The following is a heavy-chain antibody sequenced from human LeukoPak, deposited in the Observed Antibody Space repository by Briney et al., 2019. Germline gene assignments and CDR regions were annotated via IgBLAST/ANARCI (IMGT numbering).Heavy chain of an antibody. CDR2: ISGSGGST. CDR1: GFTFSSNA. CDR3: AKSSQWLAQFDY. V-gene: IGHV3-23*01. Sequence: GGSLRLSCAASGFTFSSNAMTWVRQAPGKGLEWVSAISGSGGSTYYADSVKGRFTISRDNSKNTLYLQMNSLRAEDTAVYYCAKSSQWLAQFDYWGQGTLVTVSS. J-gene: IGHJ4*02. D-gene: IGHD6-19*01.